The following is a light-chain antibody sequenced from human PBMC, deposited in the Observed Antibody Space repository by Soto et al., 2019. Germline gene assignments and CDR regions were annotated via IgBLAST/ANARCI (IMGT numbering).Light chain of an antibody. CDR2: DAS. Sequence: DIQMTQSPSTVSASVGDRVTITCRASQSISTWLAWYQQKPGKAPKLLIYDASTLESGVPSRFSGSGSGTEFTLPISSLQPDYFATFYCQQYGTFGQGTKVESK. CDR3: QQYGT. V-gene: IGKV1-5*01. J-gene: IGKJ1*01. CDR1: QSISTW.